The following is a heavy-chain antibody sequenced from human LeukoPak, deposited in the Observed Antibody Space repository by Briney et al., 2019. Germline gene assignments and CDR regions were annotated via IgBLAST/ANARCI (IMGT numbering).Heavy chain of an antibody. CDR1: GGTFSNSA. D-gene: IGHD6-19*01. CDR2: IIPIYVTA. J-gene: IGHJ4*02. CDR3: SGQQWPQVY. V-gene: IGHV1-69*13. Sequence: SVKVSCKASGGTFSNSAFSWVRPAPRQGLEWVGRIIPIYVTAHYAQKLQGRVTITADESTSTVYMELSSLTSEDTAVYYCSGQQWPQVYWGQGTLVTVSS.